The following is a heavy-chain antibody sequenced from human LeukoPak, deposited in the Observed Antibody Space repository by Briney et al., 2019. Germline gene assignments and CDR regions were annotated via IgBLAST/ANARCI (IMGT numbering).Heavy chain of an antibody. D-gene: IGHD3-10*01. CDR1: RYTFPTYD. CDR2: MNPYSGNT. Sequence: SVKVSRKPCRYTFPTYDFKGVDPATAQELAGMGWMNPYSGNTGYAQKFQGRDTMTRNTSITTAYMELSSLISEDTAVYYCARGKYYYRYAFDIWGQGTMVTVSS. V-gene: IGHV1-8*01. J-gene: IGHJ3*02. CDR3: ARGKYYYRYAFDI.